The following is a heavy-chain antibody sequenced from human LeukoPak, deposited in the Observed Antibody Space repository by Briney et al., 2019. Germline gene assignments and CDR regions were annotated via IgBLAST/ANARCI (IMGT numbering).Heavy chain of an antibody. Sequence: GESLKISCAASGFTFSNYAMSWVRQAPGKGLEWVSGISGSGGTTYSADSMKGRFTISRDNPRNTLYLQMNSLRAEDTAVYYCAKSSLTRRLPDFDYWGLGTLVTVSS. J-gene: IGHJ4*02. CDR3: AKSSLTRRLPDFDY. V-gene: IGHV3-23*01. CDR1: GFTFSNYA. D-gene: IGHD5-18*01. CDR2: ISGSGGTT.